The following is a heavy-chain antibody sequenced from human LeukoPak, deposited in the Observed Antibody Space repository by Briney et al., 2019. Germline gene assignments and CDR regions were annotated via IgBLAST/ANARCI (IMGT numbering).Heavy chain of an antibody. V-gene: IGHV4-4*07. CDR1: GGSISSYH. J-gene: IGHJ5*02. D-gene: IGHD5-12*01. CDR2: IYTSGST. Sequence: SETLSLTCTVSGGSISSYHWSWIRQPAGKGLEWIGRIYTSGSTNYNPSLKSRVTISVDTSKNQFSLKLSSVTAADTAVYYCASQVAKNWFDPWGQGTLVTVSS. CDR3: ASQVAKNWFDP.